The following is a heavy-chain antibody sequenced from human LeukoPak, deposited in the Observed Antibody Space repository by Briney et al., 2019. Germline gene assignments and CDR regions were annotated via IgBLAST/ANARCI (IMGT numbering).Heavy chain of an antibody. CDR3: ARGSYYYDSSGPEIGYGMDV. V-gene: IGHV1-18*01. CDR2: ISAYNGNT. D-gene: IGHD3-22*01. J-gene: IGHJ6*02. Sequence: GASVKVSCKASGYTFTSYGISWVRQAPGQGLEWMGWISAYNGNTNYAQKLQGRVTMTTDTSTSTAYMELRSLRSDDTAVYYCARGSYYYDSSGPEIGYGMDVWGQGTTVTVSS. CDR1: GYTFTSYG.